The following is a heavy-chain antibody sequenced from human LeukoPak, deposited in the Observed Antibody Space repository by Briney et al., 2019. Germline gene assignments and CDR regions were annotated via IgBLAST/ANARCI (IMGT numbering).Heavy chain of an antibody. D-gene: IGHD4-23*01. J-gene: IGHJ4*02. Sequence: SVTVSCKASGGTFSSYAISWVRQAPGQGLEWMGRIIPIVGIANYEQKFQGRVTITADKSTSTAYMELSSLRSEDTGVYYCARGGDYGGHDYFDYWGQGTLVTVSS. CDR2: IIPIVGIA. V-gene: IGHV1-69*04. CDR1: GGTFSSYA. CDR3: ARGGDYGGHDYFDY.